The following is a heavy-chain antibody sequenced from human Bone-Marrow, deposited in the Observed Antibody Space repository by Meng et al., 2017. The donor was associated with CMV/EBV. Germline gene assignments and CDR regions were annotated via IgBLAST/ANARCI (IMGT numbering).Heavy chain of an antibody. Sequence: GESLKISCAVSGFTLSDYYMSWIRQAPGKGLEWVSLIGTSETTKHYADSVKGRFTVSRDIAKRSLSLHMNSLRAEDTAVYYCARGLGGRFDVWGQGTLVTGYS. CDR1: GFTLSDYY. D-gene: IGHD3-16*01. CDR2: IGTSETTK. V-gene: IGHV3-11*01. CDR3: ARGLGGRFDV. J-gene: IGHJ4*01.